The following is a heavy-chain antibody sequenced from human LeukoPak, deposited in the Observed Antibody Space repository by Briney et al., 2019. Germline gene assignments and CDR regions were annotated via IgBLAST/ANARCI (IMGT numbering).Heavy chain of an antibody. CDR3: ASQYYYDSSGYPPFDY. V-gene: IGHV4-59*01. CDR2: IYYSGST. D-gene: IGHD3-22*01. Sequence: SETLSLTCTVSGGSISSYYWSWIRQPPGKGLEWIGYIYYSGSTNYNPSLESRVTISVDTSKNQFSLKLSSVTAADTAVYYCASQYYYDSSGYPPFDYWGHGILVTVSS. J-gene: IGHJ4*01. CDR1: GGSISSYY.